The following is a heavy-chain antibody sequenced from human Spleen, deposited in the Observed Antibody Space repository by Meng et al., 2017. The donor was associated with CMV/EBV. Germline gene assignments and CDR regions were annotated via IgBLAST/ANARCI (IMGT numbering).Heavy chain of an antibody. Sequence: GESLKISCAASGFTFSAYDMHWVRQATGKGLEWVSAIGTAYNTSYPASVRGRFTISRENAKNSSYLQMNSLTAGDTAVYYCARAGALWFGGGLDVWGQGTTVTVSS. D-gene: IGHD3-10*01. CDR1: GFTFSAYD. CDR2: IGTAYNT. V-gene: IGHV3-13*01. CDR3: ARAGALWFGGGLDV. J-gene: IGHJ6*02.